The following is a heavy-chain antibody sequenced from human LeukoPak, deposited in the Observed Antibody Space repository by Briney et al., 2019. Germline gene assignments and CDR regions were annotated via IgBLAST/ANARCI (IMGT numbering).Heavy chain of an antibody. CDR1: GFTFSSYA. V-gene: IGHV3-30*04. J-gene: IGHJ6*03. Sequence: PGGSLRLSCAASGFTFSSYAMPWVRQAPGKGLEWVAVISYDGSNKYYADSVKGRFTISRDNSKNTLYLQMNSLRAEDTAVYYCARDLYCSSTSCSVIYMDVWGKGTTVTVSS. D-gene: IGHD2-2*01. CDR3: ARDLYCSSTSCSVIYMDV. CDR2: ISYDGSNK.